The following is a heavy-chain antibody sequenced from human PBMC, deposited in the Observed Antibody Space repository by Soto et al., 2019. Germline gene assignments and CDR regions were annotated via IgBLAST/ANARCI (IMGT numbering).Heavy chain of an antibody. V-gene: IGHV3-53*04. J-gene: IGHJ4*02. Sequence: VQLVESGGGLVQPGGSLRLSCAASGFTVSSNYMSWVRQAPGKGLEWVSVIYSGGSTYYADSVKGRFTISRHNSKNTLYLQMNSLRAEDTAVYYCASVDYSNSYYFDYWGQGTLVTVSS. CDR2: IYSGGST. CDR3: ASVDYSNSYYFDY. CDR1: GFTVSSNY. D-gene: IGHD4-4*01.